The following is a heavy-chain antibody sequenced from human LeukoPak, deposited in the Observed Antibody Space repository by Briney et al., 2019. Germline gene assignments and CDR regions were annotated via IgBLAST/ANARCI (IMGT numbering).Heavy chain of an antibody. D-gene: IGHD2-2*01. V-gene: IGHV4-34*01. Sequence: KASETLSLTCAVYGGSFSSYYWSWIRQPPGKGLEWIGEINHSGSTNYNPSLKSRVTISVDTSKNQFSLKLSSVTAADTAVYYCARRDRTRVVPAARRSIDNWFDPWGQGTLVTVSS. CDR1: GGSFSSYY. CDR2: INHSGST. CDR3: ARRDRTRVVPAARRSIDNWFDP. J-gene: IGHJ5*02.